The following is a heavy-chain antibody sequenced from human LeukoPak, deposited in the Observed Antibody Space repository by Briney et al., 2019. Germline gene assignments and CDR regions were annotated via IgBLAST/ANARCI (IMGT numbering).Heavy chain of an antibody. Sequence: ASVKVSCKASGGTFSSYAISWVRQAPGQGLEWMGGLIPIFCTANYAQKFQGRVTITADESTSTAYMELSSLRSEDTAVYYCARDSSGWYHWFDPWGQGTLVTVSS. CDR1: GGTFSSYA. J-gene: IGHJ5*02. D-gene: IGHD6-19*01. CDR3: ARDSSGWYHWFDP. V-gene: IGHV1-69*13. CDR2: LIPIFCTA.